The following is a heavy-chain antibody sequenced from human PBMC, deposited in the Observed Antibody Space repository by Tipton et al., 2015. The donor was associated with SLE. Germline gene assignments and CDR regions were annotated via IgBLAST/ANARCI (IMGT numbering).Heavy chain of an antibody. Sequence: TLSLTCAVYGGSFSGYYWSWIRRPPGKGLEWIGEINHSGSTNYNPSLKSRVTISVDTSKNQFSLKLSSVTAADTAVFYCARGALLWFGELSGPDWCVDLWGRGTLVTDSS. CDR3: ARGALLWFGELSGPDWCVDL. V-gene: IGHV4-34*01. CDR2: INHSGST. CDR1: GGSFSGYY. D-gene: IGHD3-10*01. J-gene: IGHJ2*01.